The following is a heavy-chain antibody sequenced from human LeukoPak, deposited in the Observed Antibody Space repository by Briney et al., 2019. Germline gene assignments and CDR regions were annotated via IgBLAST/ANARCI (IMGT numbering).Heavy chain of an antibody. CDR2: ISSSSSYI. CDR1: GFTVSSNY. Sequence: PGGSLRLSCAASGFTVSSNYMSWVRQAPGKGLEWVSSISSSSSYIYYAESVKGRFTISRDNAKNSLYLQMNSLRAEDTAVYYCARCGYSYGQGYGMDVWGQGTTVTVSS. D-gene: IGHD5-18*01. J-gene: IGHJ6*02. V-gene: IGHV3-21*01. CDR3: ARCGYSYGQGYGMDV.